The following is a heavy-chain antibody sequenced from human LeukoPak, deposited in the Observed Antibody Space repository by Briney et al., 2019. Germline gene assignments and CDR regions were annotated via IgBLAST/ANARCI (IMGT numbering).Heavy chain of an antibody. CDR1: GGSFSGYY. D-gene: IGHD3-22*01. CDR2: INHSGTT. J-gene: IGHJ4*02. CDR3: ARLSYYDSSGSYSLGDY. Sequence: KPSETLSLTCAVYGGSFSGYYWSWIRQPPGKGLEWIGEINHSGTTNYNPSLKSRFTISIDTSKNQFSLKLFSITAADTAVYYCARLSYYDSSGSYSLGDYWGQGTLVTVSS. V-gene: IGHV4-34*01.